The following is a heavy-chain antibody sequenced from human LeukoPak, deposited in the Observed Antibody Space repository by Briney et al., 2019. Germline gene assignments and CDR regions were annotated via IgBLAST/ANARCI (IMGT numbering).Heavy chain of an antibody. CDR1: GGSISSYY. J-gene: IGHJ3*02. D-gene: IGHD4-17*01. Sequence: PSETLSLTCTVSGGSISSYYWSWIRQPPGKGLEGIGYIYYSGSTNYNPSLKSRVTISVDTSKNQCSLKLSSVTAADTAVYYCARKNYGDYVGAFDIWGQGTMVTVSS. CDR2: IYYSGST. V-gene: IGHV4-59*01. CDR3: ARKNYGDYVGAFDI.